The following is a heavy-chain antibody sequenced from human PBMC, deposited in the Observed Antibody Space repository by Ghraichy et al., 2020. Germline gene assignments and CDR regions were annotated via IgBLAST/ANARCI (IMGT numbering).Heavy chain of an antibody. CDR3: ARGRAYSSSWLYYYYYGMDV. Sequence: SETLSLTCAVYGGSFSGYYWSWIRQPPGKGLEWIGEINHSGSTNYNPSLKSRVTISVDTSKNQFSLKLSSVTAADTAVYYCARGRAYSSSWLYYYYYGMDVWGQGTTVTVSS. J-gene: IGHJ6*02. D-gene: IGHD6-13*01. CDR2: INHSGST. CDR1: GGSFSGYY. V-gene: IGHV4-34*01.